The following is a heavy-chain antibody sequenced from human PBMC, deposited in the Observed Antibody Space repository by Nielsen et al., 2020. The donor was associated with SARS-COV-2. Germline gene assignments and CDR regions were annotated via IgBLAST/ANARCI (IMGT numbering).Heavy chain of an antibody. CDR2: IYYSGST. Sequence: GSLRLSCTVSGGSISSSSYYWGWIRQPPGKGLEWIGSIYYSGSTYYNPSLKSRVTMSVDTSKKQFSLRLKSVTAADTAVYYCGRSIAVVGTDYWGQGLLVTVSS. CDR1: GGSISSSSYY. J-gene: IGHJ4*02. V-gene: IGHV4-39*07. CDR3: GRSIAVVGTDY. D-gene: IGHD6-19*01.